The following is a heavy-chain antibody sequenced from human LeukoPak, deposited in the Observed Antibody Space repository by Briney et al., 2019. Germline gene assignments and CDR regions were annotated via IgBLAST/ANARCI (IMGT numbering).Heavy chain of an antibody. CDR2: INPSGGST. J-gene: IGHJ5*02. V-gene: IGHV1-46*01. Sequence: GASVKVSCKASGYTFTSYYMHWVRQAPGQGLEWMGIINPSGGSTSYAQKFQGRVTMTRDTSTSTVYMELSSLRSEDTAVYYCARDKAAARITNWFDPWGQGTLVTVSS. CDR1: GYTFTSYY. CDR3: ARDKAAARITNWFDP. D-gene: IGHD6-13*01.